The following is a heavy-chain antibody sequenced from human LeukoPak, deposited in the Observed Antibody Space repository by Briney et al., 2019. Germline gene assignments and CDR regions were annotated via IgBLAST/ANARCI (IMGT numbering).Heavy chain of an antibody. V-gene: IGHV3-9*01. J-gene: IGHJ4*02. CDR3: AKGPHYYDSSGYYWV. CDR1: GFTFDDYA. CDR2: ISWNSGSI. Sequence: GGSLRLSCAASGFTFDDYAMHWVRQAPGKGLEWVSGISWNSGSIGYADSVKGRFTISRDNAKNSLYLQMNSLRAEDTALYYCAKGPHYYDSSGYYWVWGQGTLVTVSS. D-gene: IGHD3-22*01.